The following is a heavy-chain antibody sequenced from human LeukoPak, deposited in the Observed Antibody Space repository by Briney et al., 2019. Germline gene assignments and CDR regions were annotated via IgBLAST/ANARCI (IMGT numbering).Heavy chain of an antibody. V-gene: IGHV4-59*01. CDR2: IYYSGNT. D-gene: IGHD2-8*01. Sequence: PSETLSLTCTVSGGSISSYYWSWIRQPPGKGLEWIGYIYYSGNTNYNPSLKSRVTISGDTSKNQFSLKLSSVTAADTAVYYCARASRAGMVWFDPWGQGTLVTVSS. CDR1: GGSISSYY. J-gene: IGHJ5*02. CDR3: ARASRAGMVWFDP.